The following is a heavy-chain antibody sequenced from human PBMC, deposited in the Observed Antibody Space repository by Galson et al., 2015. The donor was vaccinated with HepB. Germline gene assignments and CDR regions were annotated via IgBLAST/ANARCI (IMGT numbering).Heavy chain of an antibody. CDR2: IYYSGST. Sequence: SETLSLTCTVSGGSISSSSYYWGWIRQPPGKGLEWIGSIYYSGSTYYNPSLKSRVTISVDTSKNQFSLKLSSVTAADTAVYYCARIYRQGINWGQGTLVTVSS. V-gene: IGHV4-39*01. CDR1: GGSISSSSYY. D-gene: IGHD5-12*01. CDR3: ARIYRQGIN. J-gene: IGHJ4*02.